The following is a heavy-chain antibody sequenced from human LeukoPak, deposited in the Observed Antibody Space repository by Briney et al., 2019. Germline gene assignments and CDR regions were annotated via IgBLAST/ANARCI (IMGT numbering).Heavy chain of an antibody. CDR3: ARDSSGWSRDY. Sequence: PGGSLRLSCAASGFTFSSYSMSWVRQAPGKGLEWVSTITRNGGSTYYADSVRGRFSISRDNSKNTLYLQMNSLRADDTAIYFCARDSSGWSRDYWGQGTLVTVSS. D-gene: IGHD6-19*01. V-gene: IGHV3-23*01. CDR2: ITRNGGST. J-gene: IGHJ4*02. CDR1: GFTFSSYS.